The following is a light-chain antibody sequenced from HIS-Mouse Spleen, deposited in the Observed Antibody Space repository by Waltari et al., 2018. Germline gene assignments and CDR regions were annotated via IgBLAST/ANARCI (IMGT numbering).Light chain of an antibody. Sequence: SVLTQPPSASRTPGRRVTLSCSGSTPNTRRNTANSYQQLPGTAPKLLTYSNNQRPPGVPVRFSGSQSGTSASLAISGLQSEDEADYYCAAWDDSLNGWVFGGGTKLTVL. CDR2: SNN. V-gene: IGLV1-44*01. CDR3: AAWDDSLNGWV. CDR1: TPNTRRNT. J-gene: IGLJ3*02.